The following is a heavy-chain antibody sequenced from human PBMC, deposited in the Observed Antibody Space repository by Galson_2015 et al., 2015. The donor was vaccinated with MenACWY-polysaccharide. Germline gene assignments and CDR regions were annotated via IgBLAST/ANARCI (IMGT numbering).Heavy chain of an antibody. J-gene: IGHJ5*02. Sequence: SLRLSCAASGFAFSSHAMGWVRRAPEKGLEWVSSITGDGSTSYYADSVKGRFTISRDNSKNSLYLQMNSLRAEDTAVYYCAKKGCTTTSCTDNWFHPWGQGTLVTVSS. CDR1: GFAFSSHA. CDR2: ITGDGSTS. CDR3: AKKGCTTTSCTDNWFHP. D-gene: IGHD2-2*01. V-gene: IGHV3-23*01.